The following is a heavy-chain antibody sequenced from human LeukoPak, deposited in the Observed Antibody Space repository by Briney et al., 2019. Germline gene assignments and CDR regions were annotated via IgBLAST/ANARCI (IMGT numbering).Heavy chain of an antibody. CDR1: GGTFSSYA. V-gene: IGHV1-69*13. J-gene: IGHJ3*02. Sequence: SVKVSCEASGGTFSSYAISWVRQAPGQGLEWMGGIIPIFGTANYAQKFQGRVTITADESTSTAYMELSSLRSEDTAVYYCARDNTAMVELHDAFDIWGQGTMVTVSS. CDR2: IIPIFGTA. CDR3: ARDNTAMVELHDAFDI. D-gene: IGHD5-18*01.